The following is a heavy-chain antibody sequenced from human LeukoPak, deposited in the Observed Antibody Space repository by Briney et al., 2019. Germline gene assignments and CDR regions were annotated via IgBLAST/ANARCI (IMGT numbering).Heavy chain of an antibody. J-gene: IGHJ5*02. Sequence: ASVKVSCKVSGYTLTELSMHWVRQAPGKGLEWMGGFDPEDGETIYAQKFQGRVTMTEDTSTDTAYVELSSLRSEDTAVYYCATQTFLEWLGGLTYNWFDPWGQGTLVTVSS. V-gene: IGHV1-24*01. CDR2: FDPEDGET. D-gene: IGHD3-3*01. CDR1: GYTLTELS. CDR3: ATQTFLEWLGGLTYNWFDP.